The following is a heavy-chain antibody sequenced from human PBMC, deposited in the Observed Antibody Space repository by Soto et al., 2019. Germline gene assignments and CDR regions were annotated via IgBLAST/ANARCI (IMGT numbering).Heavy chain of an antibody. CDR3: ATHRRGDVVY. D-gene: IGHD3-10*01. V-gene: IGHV3-7*01. Sequence: LRLSCAASGFTFSSYLMSWVRQAPGKGLEWVANIKQDGSEKYYVDSVKGRFTISRDNAKNSLYLQMNSLRAEDTAVYYCATHRRGDVVYWGQGTLVTVSS. CDR1: GFTFSSYL. J-gene: IGHJ4*02. CDR2: IKQDGSEK.